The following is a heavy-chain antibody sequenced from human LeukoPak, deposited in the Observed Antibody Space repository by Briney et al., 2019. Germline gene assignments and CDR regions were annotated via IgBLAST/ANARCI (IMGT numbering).Heavy chain of an antibody. V-gene: IGHV3-48*03. J-gene: IGHJ6*04. Sequence: GGSLRLSCAASGFTFSSYEMNWVRQAPGKGLEWVSYISSSGSTIYYADSVKGRFTISRDNAKNSLYLQMNSLRAEDTAVYYCAELGITMIGGVWGKGTTVTVSA. CDR2: ISSSGSTI. CDR3: AELGITMIGGV. CDR1: GFTFSSYE. D-gene: IGHD3-10*02.